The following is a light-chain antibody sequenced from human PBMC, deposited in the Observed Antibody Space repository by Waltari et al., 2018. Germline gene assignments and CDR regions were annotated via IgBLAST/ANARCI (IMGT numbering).Light chain of an antibody. CDR3: ETGGHGTWV. J-gene: IGLJ3*02. CDR1: SGHSSNI. V-gene: IGLV4-69*01. CDR2: VNSDGSH. Sequence: QLVLTQSPSASASLGASVTLPCTLSSGHSSNIIAWLQQQPGKGPRYLMQVNSDGSHRKGEEIPDRFSGSSSGAERYLTISSLQSEDEADYYCETGGHGTWVFGGGTKLTVL.